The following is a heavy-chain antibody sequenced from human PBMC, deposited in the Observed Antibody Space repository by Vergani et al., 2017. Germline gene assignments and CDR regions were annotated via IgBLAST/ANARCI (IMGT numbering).Heavy chain of an antibody. J-gene: IGHJ4*02. CDR3: ATSDRISVAGKIDY. D-gene: IGHD6-19*01. CDR2: ISTSSAYI. CDR1: GFTFSSYS. V-gene: IGHV3-21*01. Sequence: EVQLVESGGGLVKPGGSLRLSCAASGFTFSSYSMNWVRQAPGKGLEWVSSISTSSAYIYYADSVKGRFTISRDNAKNSLYLQMNSLRAEDTAVYYCATSDRISVAGKIDYWGQGTLVTVSS.